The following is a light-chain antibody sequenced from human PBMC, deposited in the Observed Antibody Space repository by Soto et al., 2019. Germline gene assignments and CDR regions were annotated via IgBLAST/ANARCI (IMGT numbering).Light chain of an antibody. J-gene: IGLJ3*02. Sequence: QSALTQPASVSGSPGQSITISCTGTSSDIGYYDYVSWYQQYPGKAPKLIICEVSDRPSGVSNRFSGSKSGNTASLTISGLQAEDEADYYCSSYTTSSTWVFGGGTKLTVL. CDR3: SSYTTSSTWV. CDR1: SSDIGYYDY. CDR2: EVS. V-gene: IGLV2-14*01.